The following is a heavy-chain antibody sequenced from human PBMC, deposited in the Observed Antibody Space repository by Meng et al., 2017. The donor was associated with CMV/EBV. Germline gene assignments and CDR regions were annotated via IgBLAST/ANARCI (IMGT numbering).Heavy chain of an antibody. CDR3: ARYPPKELELQGFDP. V-gene: IGHV1-69*05. D-gene: IGHD1-7*01. J-gene: IGHJ5*02. CDR2: IIPIFGTA. CDR1: GGTFSSYA. Sequence: SVKVSCKASGGTFSSYAISWVRQAPGQGLEWMGGIIPIFGTANYAQKFQGRVTITTDESTSTAYMELSSLRSEDTAVYYCARYPPKELELQGFDPWGQGTLVTVSS.